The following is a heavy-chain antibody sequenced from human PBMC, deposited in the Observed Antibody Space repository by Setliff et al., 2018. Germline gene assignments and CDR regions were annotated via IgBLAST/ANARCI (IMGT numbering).Heavy chain of an antibody. D-gene: IGHD2-21*02. Sequence: LRLSCVASGFTFSNYGMHWVRQAPGKGLEWVALMWNDGSTKFYGDSVKGRFTISRDNSENTLYLQMNSLRAEDTAVYYCARNWATAQHYYYGMDVWGQGTTVTVSS. CDR1: GFTFSNYG. V-gene: IGHV3-33*01. CDR2: MWNDGSTK. CDR3: ARNWATAQHYYYGMDV. J-gene: IGHJ6*02.